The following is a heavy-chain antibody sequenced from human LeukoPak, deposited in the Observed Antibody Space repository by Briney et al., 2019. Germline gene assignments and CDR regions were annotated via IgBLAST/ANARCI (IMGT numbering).Heavy chain of an antibody. CDR1: GGTFSSYA. Sequence: SVKVSCKGSGGTFSSYAISWVRQAPGQGLEWMGGIIPIFGTANYAQKFQGRVTITADESTSTAYMELSSLRSEDTAVYYCARGGFHMITFGVVWGQGTLVTVSS. J-gene: IGHJ4*02. CDR3: ARGGFHMITFGVV. V-gene: IGHV1-69*13. D-gene: IGHD3-16*01. CDR2: IIPIFGTA.